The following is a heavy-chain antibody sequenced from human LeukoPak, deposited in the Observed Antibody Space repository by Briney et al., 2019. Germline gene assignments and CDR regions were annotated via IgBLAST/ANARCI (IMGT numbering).Heavy chain of an antibody. J-gene: IGHJ6*03. Sequence: GASVKVSCKVSGYTLTELSMHWVRQAPGKGLEWMGGFDPEDGETIYAQKFQGRVTMTEDTSTDTAHMELSSLRSEDTAVYYCASGPNYYYYYMDVWGKGTTVTVSS. CDR1: GYTLTELS. CDR3: ASGPNYYYYYMDV. CDR2: FDPEDGET. D-gene: IGHD2-15*01. V-gene: IGHV1-24*01.